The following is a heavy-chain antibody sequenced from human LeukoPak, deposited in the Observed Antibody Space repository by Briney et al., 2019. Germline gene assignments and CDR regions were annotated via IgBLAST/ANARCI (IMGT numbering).Heavy chain of an antibody. CDR2: IIPILGIA. Sequence: SVKVSCKASGGTFSSYAISWVRQAPGQGLEWMGRIIPILGIANYAQKFQGRVTITADKSTSTAYMELSSLRSEDTAVYYCATLLSKGYSYGYPLDYWGQETLVTVSS. CDR1: GGTFSSYA. J-gene: IGHJ4*02. V-gene: IGHV1-69*04. D-gene: IGHD5-18*01. CDR3: ATLLSKGYSYGYPLDY.